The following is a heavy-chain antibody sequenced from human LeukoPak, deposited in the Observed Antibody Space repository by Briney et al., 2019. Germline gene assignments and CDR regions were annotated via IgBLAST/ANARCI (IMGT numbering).Heavy chain of an antibody. CDR3: ARHSGDLRFLEWLLDY. CDR2: IYHSGNT. CDR1: GYSISSGYY. Sequence: KRSETLSPTCAVSGYSISSGYYWGWIRQPPGKGLEWIGSIYHSGNTYYNPSLKSRVTISVDTSKNQFSLKLSSVTVADTAVYYCARHSGDLRFLEWLLDYWGQGTLVTVSS. V-gene: IGHV4-38-2*01. D-gene: IGHD3-3*01. J-gene: IGHJ4*02.